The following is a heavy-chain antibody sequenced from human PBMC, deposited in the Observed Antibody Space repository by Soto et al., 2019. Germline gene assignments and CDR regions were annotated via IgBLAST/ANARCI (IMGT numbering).Heavy chain of an antibody. CDR2: IYYSGST. Sequence: SETLSLTCTVSGGSISSGGYYWSWILQHPGKGLEWIGYIYYSGSTYYNPSLKSRVTISVDTSKNKFSLKLSSVTAADTAVYYCARGKLLIYGMDVWGQGTTVTVAS. J-gene: IGHJ6*02. CDR1: GGSISSGGYY. D-gene: IGHD2-15*01. CDR3: ARGKLLIYGMDV. V-gene: IGHV4-31*03.